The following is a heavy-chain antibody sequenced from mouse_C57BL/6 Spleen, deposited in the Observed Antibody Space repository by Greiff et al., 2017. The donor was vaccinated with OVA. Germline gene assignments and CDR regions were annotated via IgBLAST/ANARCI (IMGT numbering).Heavy chain of an antibody. CDR1: GFTISDYG. J-gene: IGHJ1*03. CDR3: ARPFYYDYDWYVDV. V-gene: IGHV5-17*01. D-gene: IGHD2-4*01. CDR2: ISSGSSTI. Sequence: EVKLVESGGGLVKPGGSLKLSCAASGFTISDYGMHWVRQAPEKGLEWVAYISSGSSTIYYADTVKGRFTISRDNAKNTLFLQLTSLRSEDTAMYYCARPFYYDYDWYVDVWGTGTTVTVSS.